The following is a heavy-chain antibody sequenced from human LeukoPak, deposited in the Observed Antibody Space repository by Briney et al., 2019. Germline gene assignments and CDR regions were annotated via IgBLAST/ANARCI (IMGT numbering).Heavy chain of an antibody. V-gene: IGHV3-74*01. D-gene: IGHD5-24*01. CDR3: ARDGSAYNFDY. CDR2: INNDGSYI. Sequence: GGSLRLSCAASGFTFSPSWMRWVRQAPGKGLEWVSRINNDGSYINYADSVKGRFTISRDNAKNTLNLQMNSLRAEDTAVYFCARDGSAYNFDYWGQGVLVTVSS. CDR1: GFTFSPSW. J-gene: IGHJ4*02.